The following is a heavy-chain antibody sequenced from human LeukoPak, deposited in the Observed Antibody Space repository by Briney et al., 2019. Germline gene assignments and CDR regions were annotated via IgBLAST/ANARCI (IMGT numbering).Heavy chain of an antibody. J-gene: IGHJ4*02. CDR1: GGSIGTSY. CDR2: VSYSGNT. Sequence: PSETLSLTCTVSGGSIGTSYWSWIRQPPGKGLEGIGYVSYSGNTNYNPSLKSRVTVSVDSSKNQFSLKLSSVTAADTAVYYCARQLYTSMIPFDYWGQGTLVTVSS. V-gene: IGHV4-59*08. D-gene: IGHD5-18*01. CDR3: ARQLYTSMIPFDY.